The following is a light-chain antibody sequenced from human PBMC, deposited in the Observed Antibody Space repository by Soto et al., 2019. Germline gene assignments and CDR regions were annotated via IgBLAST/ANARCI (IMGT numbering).Light chain of an antibody. CDR3: QQYGSSRT. CDR1: QSFSSSY. Sequence: EIVLTQSPGTLSLFPGERATLSCRASQSFSSSYLAWYQQKPGQAPRLLIYGASSRATGIPDRFSGSGSGTDFTLTISRLEPEDFAMYYCQQYGSSRTFGQGTKVEIK. J-gene: IGKJ1*01. CDR2: GAS. V-gene: IGKV3-20*01.